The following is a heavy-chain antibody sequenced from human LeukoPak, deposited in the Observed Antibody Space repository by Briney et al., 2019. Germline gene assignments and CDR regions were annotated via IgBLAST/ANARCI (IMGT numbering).Heavy chain of an antibody. V-gene: IGHV4-34*01. D-gene: IGHD2-2*01. CDR2: INHSGST. CDR3: ARVGRYCSSTSCRSSYFDY. CDR1: GGSFSGYY. J-gene: IGHJ4*02. Sequence: SETLSLTCAVYGGSFSGYYWSWIRQPPGKGLEWIGEINHSGSTKYNPSLKSRVTISVDTSKNQFSLKLSSVTDADTAVYYCARVGRYCSSTSCRSSYFDYWGQGTLVTVSS.